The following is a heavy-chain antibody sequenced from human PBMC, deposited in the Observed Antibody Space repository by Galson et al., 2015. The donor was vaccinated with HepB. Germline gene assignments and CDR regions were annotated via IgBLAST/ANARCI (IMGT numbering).Heavy chain of an antibody. CDR2: MNPNSGNT. D-gene: IGHD4-17*01. CDR1: GYTFTSYD. J-gene: IGHJ4*02. CDR3: ARGISWTSSFEIAPDDYGDHFDY. Sequence: SVKVSCKASGYTFTSYDINWVRRATGQGLEWMGWMNPNSGNTGYAQKFQGRVTMTRNTSISTAYMELSSLRSEDTAVYYCARGISWTSSFEIAPDDYGDHFDYWGQGTLVTVSS. V-gene: IGHV1-8*01.